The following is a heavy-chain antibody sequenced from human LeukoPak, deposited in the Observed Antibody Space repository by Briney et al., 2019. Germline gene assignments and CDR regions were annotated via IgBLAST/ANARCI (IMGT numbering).Heavy chain of an antibody. CDR3: AREGSGGYYHFGY. D-gene: IGHD1-26*01. CDR1: GYTFTGYY. V-gene: IGHV1-2*02. J-gene: IGHJ4*02. Sequence: ASVKVSFKASGYTFTGYYMHWVRQAPGQGLEWMGWINPNSGGTNYAQKFQGRVTMTRDTSISTAYMELSRLRSDDTAVYYCAREGSGGYYHFGYWGQGTLVTVSS. CDR2: INPNSGGT.